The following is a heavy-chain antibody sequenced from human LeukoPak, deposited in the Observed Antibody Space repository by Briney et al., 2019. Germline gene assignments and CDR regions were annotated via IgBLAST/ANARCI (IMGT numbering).Heavy chain of an antibody. V-gene: IGHV1-2*02. CDR2: INPNSGGT. CDR3: TRGDCGGDCLIIDY. CDR1: GYTFTGHY. D-gene: IGHD2-21*02. J-gene: IGHJ4*02. Sequence: ASVKVSCKPSGYTFTGHYIHWVRQAPGQGPEWMGWINPNSGGTNYAQKFQGRVTMTRDTSISTAYMELSSLTSGDTAVYYCTRGDCGGDCLIIDYWGQGTLVTVSS.